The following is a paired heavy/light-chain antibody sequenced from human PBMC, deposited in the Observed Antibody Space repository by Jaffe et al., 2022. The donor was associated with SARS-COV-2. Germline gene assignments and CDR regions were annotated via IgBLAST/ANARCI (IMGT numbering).Light chain of an antibody. CDR3: QQYYTTRCS. Sequence: DIVLTQSPDSLAVSLGERATITCKSSQSLLSSANSKNYLAWYQQKPGQPPKLLVYWASTRESGVPDRFSGSGSGTDFTLTVSSLQAEDVAVYYCQQYYTTRCSFGQGTKLEIK. CDR1: QSLLSSANSKNY. CDR2: WAS. J-gene: IGKJ2*02. V-gene: IGKV4-1*01.
Heavy chain of an antibody. CDR3: ARDPGDYCNGGSCFSFYFDY. V-gene: IGHV1-2*02. J-gene: IGHJ4*02. D-gene: IGHD2-15*01. CDR2: INFNSGGT. CDR1: RYTFSGHH. Sequence: QVHLVQSGAEVKKPGASVKVSCKASRYTFSGHHMHWVRQAPGQGLEWMGWINFNSGGTDYAQNFQGRVAMTRDTTVNTVYMELSRLTSDDTAVYYCARDPGDYCNGGSCFSFYFDYWGQGTLVTVSA.